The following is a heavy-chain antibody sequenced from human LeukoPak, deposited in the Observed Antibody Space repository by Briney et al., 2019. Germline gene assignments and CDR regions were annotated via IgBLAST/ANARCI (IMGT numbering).Heavy chain of an antibody. CDR3: ARQVSDYYYYYIDV. CDR2: IYYGETT. D-gene: IGHD5/OR15-5a*01. CDR1: GGSISSTAYY. J-gene: IGHJ6*03. Sequence: SGTLSLTCTVSGGSISSTAYYWDWIRQPPGKGLEWIGSIYYGETTYYNSSLKSRVTISLNTSKNQFSLSLNSVTAADTAVYYCARQVSDYYYYYIDVWGKGATVTVSS. V-gene: IGHV4-39*01.